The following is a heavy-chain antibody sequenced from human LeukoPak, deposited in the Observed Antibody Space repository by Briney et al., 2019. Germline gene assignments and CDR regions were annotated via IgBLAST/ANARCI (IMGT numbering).Heavy chain of an antibody. CDR1: GGSFSGYY. D-gene: IGHD4-17*01. V-gene: IGHV4-34*01. CDR3: ARGQGTVTTH. CDR2: INHSGST. J-gene: IGHJ4*02. Sequence: SETLSLTCAVYGGSFSGYYWSCIRQPPGKGLEWIGEINHSGSTNYNPSLKSRVTISVDTSKNQFSLKLSSVTAAGTAVYYCARGQGTVTTHWGQGTLVTVSS.